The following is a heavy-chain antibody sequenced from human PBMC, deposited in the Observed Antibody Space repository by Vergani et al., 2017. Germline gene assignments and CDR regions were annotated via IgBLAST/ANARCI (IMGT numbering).Heavy chain of an antibody. J-gene: IGHJ4*02. CDR3: ALVVVVPAAMYYFDY. CDR1: GYTFTSYY. V-gene: IGHV1-46*03. Sequence: QVQLVQSGAEVKKPGASVKVSCKASGYTFTSYYMHWVRQAPGQGLEWMGIINPSGGSTSYAQKFQGRVTMTGDTSTSTVYMELSSLRSEDTAVYYCALVVVVPAAMYYFDYWGQGTLVTVSS. CDR2: INPSGGST. D-gene: IGHD2-2*01.